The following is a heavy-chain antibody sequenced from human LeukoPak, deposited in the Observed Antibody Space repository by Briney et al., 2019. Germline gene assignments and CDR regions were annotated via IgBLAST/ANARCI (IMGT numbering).Heavy chain of an antibody. CDR1: GYTFTGYY. D-gene: IGHD2-15*01. V-gene: IGHV1-2*02. CDR2: INPNSVGT. CDR3: ARDNSCSSSSCGNSYMDV. Sequence: ASVKVSCKASGYTFTGYYMHWVRQAPGQGLEWMGWINPNSVGTNYAQKFQGRVTMTRDTSISTAYIDLNRLRSDDTDVYYCARDNSCSSSSCGNSYMDVWGKGTTVTVSS. J-gene: IGHJ6*03.